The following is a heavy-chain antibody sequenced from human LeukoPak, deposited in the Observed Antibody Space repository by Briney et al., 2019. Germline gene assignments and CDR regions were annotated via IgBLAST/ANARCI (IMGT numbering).Heavy chain of an antibody. J-gene: IGHJ4*02. CDR3: AREVVVAATPLDY. Sequence: QPGGSLRLSCAASGFTFSSYWMHWVRQAPGKGLVWVSRINSDGSSTSYADSVKGRFTISRDNAKNTLYPQMNSLRAEDTAVYYCAREVVVAATPLDYWGQGTLVTVSS. CDR2: INSDGSST. CDR1: GFTFSSYW. V-gene: IGHV3-74*01. D-gene: IGHD2-15*01.